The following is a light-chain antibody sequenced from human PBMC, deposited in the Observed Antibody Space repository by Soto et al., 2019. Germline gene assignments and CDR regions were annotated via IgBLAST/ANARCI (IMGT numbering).Light chain of an antibody. CDR1: SSNIGSNT. CDR2: SNN. CDR3: AAWDDSLYGYGV. J-gene: IGLJ3*02. Sequence: QSVLTQPPSASGTPGQRVTISCSGSSSNIGSNTVNWYQQLPGTAPKLLIYSNNQRPSGVPDRFSGSKSGTSASLAISGLQSEDEADYYCAAWDDSLYGYGVFGGGTQLTVL. V-gene: IGLV1-44*01.